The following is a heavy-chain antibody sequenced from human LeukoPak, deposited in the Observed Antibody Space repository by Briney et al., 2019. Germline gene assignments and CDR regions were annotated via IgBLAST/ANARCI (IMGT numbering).Heavy chain of an antibody. CDR3: AREKPIIAVAGLFDY. CDR2: IYHSGST. J-gene: IGHJ4*02. D-gene: IGHD6-19*01. V-gene: IGHV4-38-2*02. CDR1: GYSISSGYY. Sequence: SETLSLTCNVSGYSISSGYYWGWIRQPPGKGLQWIGTIYHSGSTYYNPSLKSRVTISVDTSKNQFSLKLSSVTAADTAVYYCAREKPIIAVAGLFDYWGQGTLVTVSS.